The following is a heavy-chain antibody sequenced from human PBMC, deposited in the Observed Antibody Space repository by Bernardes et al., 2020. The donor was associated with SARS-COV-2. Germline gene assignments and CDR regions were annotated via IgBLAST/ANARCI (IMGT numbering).Heavy chain of an antibody. V-gene: IGHV4-59*08. J-gene: IGHJ6*01. CDR2: IYYSGNA. D-gene: IGHD2-8*01. CDR1: GVSISYYY. Sequence: SETLTLTCAVSGVSISYYYWSWIRQPPGKGLEWMGNIYYSGNADYNHSLKGRATISVDRSENQFSLQLTSVTAADTAVYYCARHGRHCINGVCQTYYYYALDVWGQGTTVNVSS. CDR3: ARHGRHCINGVCQTYYYYALDV.